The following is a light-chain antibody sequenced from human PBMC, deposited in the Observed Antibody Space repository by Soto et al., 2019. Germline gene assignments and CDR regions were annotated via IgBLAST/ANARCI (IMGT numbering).Light chain of an antibody. V-gene: IGLV2-23*02. Sequence: QSALTQPASVSGSHGQSITISCTGATRDIGNYNLVSWYQQHPGKAPKLIIYEVTRRPSGVSSRFSGSKSGNTASLTISGLQAEDEADYYCSSYTGITTLVLFGGGTKVTVL. J-gene: IGLJ2*01. CDR1: TRDIGNYNL. CDR2: EVT. CDR3: SSYTGITTLVL.